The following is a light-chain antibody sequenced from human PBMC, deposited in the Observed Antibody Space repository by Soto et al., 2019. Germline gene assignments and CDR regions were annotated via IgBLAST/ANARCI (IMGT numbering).Light chain of an antibody. Sequence: DIQMTQSPSSLSASIGDRVTITCRASEDISNYLAWYQHKPGKVPKLLIYGASSLQSGVPSRFSGSGSGTDFTLTISSLQTEDVATYYCQNYNRALWTFGQGTKVESK. V-gene: IGKV1-27*01. CDR1: EDISNY. CDR3: QNYNRALWT. J-gene: IGKJ1*01. CDR2: GAS.